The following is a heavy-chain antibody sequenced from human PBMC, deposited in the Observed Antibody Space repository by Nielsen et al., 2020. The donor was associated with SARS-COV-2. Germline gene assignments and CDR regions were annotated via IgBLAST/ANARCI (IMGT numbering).Heavy chain of an antibody. V-gene: IGHV1-3*01. Sequence: WVRQAPGQRLEWMGWINAGNGNTKYSQKFQGRVTITRDTSASIAYMELSSLRSEDTAVYYCARGRALLWFGELLLREKDALDIWGQGTMVTVSS. J-gene: IGHJ3*02. D-gene: IGHD3-10*01. CDR3: ARGRALLWFGELLLREKDALDI. CDR2: INAGNGNT.